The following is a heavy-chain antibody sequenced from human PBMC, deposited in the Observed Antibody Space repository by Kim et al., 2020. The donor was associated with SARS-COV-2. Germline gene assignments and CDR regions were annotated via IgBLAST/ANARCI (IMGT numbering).Heavy chain of an antibody. D-gene: IGHD6-19*01. V-gene: IGHV3-23*01. J-gene: IGHJ5*02. CDR1: GFTFSDFA. CDR2: ISGSGGNT. Sequence: GGSLRLSCAASGFTFSDFAMTWVRQAPGKGLEWVSGISGSGGNTYYADSMKGRFTISRNNFKDTVYLQIKRLRLEDTAVYYCARGTSGWFGGWFDPWAREPWSPSPQ. CDR3: ARGTSGWFGGWFDP.